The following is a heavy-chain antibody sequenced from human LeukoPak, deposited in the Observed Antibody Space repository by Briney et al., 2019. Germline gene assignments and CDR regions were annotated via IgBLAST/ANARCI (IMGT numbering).Heavy chain of an antibody. D-gene: IGHD3-22*01. CDR2: IIPIFGTA. Sequence: SVKVSCKASGGTFISYAISWVRQAPGQGLEWMGGIIPIFGTANYAQKFQGRVTITADESTSTAYMELSSLRSEDTAVYYCARAQYYYDSSGYYFQHRGQGTLVTVSS. J-gene: IGHJ1*01. CDR3: ARAQYYYDSSGYYFQH. CDR1: GGTFISYA. V-gene: IGHV1-69*13.